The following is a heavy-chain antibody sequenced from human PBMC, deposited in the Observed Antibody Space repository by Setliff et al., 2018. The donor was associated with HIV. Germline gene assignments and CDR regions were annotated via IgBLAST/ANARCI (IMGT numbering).Heavy chain of an antibody. V-gene: IGHV1-2*02. CDR1: GYTFSSYG. J-gene: IGHJ4*02. CDR2: INPNSGGT. D-gene: IGHD1-26*01. CDR3: ARGPLKVGATPADY. Sequence: ASVKVSCKASGYTFSSYGISWVRQAPGQGLEWMGWINPNSGGTNYAQKFQGRVTMTRDTSISTAYMELSRLRSDDTAVYYCARGPLKVGATPADYWGQGTLVTVSS.